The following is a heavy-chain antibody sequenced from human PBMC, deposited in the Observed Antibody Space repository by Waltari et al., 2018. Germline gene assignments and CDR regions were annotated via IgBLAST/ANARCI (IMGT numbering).Heavy chain of an antibody. CDR1: GYILTDYY. CDR3: VRGSGGYSWFDP. V-gene: IGHV1-2*06. J-gene: IGHJ5*02. CDR2: FNPDSGGT. D-gene: IGHD3-10*01. Sequence: QVQLVQYGAEVKKPGASVKVSCKASGYILTDYYIHWVRQAPGRGLEWVGRFNPDSGGTNYAQKFQGRVTMTTDTSITTAYMELSRLTSDDTALYYCVRGSGGYSWFDPWGQGTLLTVSS.